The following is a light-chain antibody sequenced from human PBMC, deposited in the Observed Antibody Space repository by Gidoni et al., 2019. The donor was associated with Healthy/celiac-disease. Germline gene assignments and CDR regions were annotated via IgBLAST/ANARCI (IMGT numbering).Light chain of an antibody. CDR1: NIGSKS. CDR2: YDS. CDR3: QVWDSSSDHWV. V-gene: IGLV3-21*04. J-gene: IGLJ3*02. Sequence: SYVLTPPPSVSVAPGKTARITCGGNNIGSKSVHWYQQKPGQAPVLVIYYDSDRPSGIPERFSGSTSGNTATLTISRVEAGDEADYYCQVWDSSSDHWVFCGGTKLTVL.